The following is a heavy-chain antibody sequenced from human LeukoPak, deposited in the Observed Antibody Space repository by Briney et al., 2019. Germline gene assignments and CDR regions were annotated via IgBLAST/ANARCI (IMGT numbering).Heavy chain of an antibody. CDR1: GFTFSTYW. D-gene: IGHD4-17*01. CDR2: VSSDGSST. Sequence: GGSLRLSCAASGFTFSTYWMHWVRQAPGKGLVWLSRVSSDGSSTNYADSVKGRFTISRDNAKNTLYLQMNSLRAEDTAVYYCARDYGEGGYYFDYWGQGTLVTVSS. CDR3: ARDYGEGGYYFDY. V-gene: IGHV3-74*01. J-gene: IGHJ4*02.